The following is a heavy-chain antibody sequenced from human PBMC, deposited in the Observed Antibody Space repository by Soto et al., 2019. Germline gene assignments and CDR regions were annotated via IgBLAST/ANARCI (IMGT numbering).Heavy chain of an antibody. CDR3: AREEKCRGGTCYSEYFRH. J-gene: IGHJ1*01. CDR2: VNPSGGSA. D-gene: IGHD2-15*01. Sequence: QVQLVQSGAEVKKPGASVKVSCKTSGYIFTAYSMHWVRQAPGQGLEWMGVVNPSGGSAHYAQSFEGRVTLTRDTSTSTFYMELSSLRSEDTAVYYCAREEKCRGGTCYSEYFRHWGQGTLVTDSS. CDR1: GYIFTAYS. V-gene: IGHV1-46*01.